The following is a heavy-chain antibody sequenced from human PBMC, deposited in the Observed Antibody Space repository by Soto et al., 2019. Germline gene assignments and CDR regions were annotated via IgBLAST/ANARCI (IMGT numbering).Heavy chain of an antibody. Sequence: SETLSLTCTVSGGSISSYYWSWIRQPPGKGLEWIGYINHSGSTNYNPSLKSRITISVDTSKNQFSLKLSSVTAADTAVYYCARGRPNLITIFGVVIMGLFDYWGQGTLVTVSS. CDR2: INHSGST. J-gene: IGHJ4*02. CDR1: GGSISSYY. D-gene: IGHD3-3*01. V-gene: IGHV4-59*12. CDR3: ARGRPNLITIFGVVIMGLFDY.